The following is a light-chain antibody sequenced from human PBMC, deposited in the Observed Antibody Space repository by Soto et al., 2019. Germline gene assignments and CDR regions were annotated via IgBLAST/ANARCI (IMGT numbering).Light chain of an antibody. J-gene: IGKJ5*01. CDR1: QSVSSSY. CDR2: GAS. V-gene: IGKV3-20*01. Sequence: ENVLTQAPGALSLCPGEITTLSCRASQSVSSSYLAWYQQKPGQAPRLPIYGASSRATGIPDRFSGSGSGTDFTLTSSALEPDELAGYSCQPYGSSPFAVGQGTRLEIK. CDR3: QPYGSSPFA.